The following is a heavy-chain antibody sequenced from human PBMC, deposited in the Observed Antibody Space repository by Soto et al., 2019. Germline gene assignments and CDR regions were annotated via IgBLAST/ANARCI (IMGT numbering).Heavy chain of an antibody. Sequence: SETLSLTCSVSGGSISSSSYYWGLIRQPPGKGLEWIGSIYYSGSTYYNPSLKSRVTISVDTSKNQFSLKLSSVTAADTAVYYCARQGAGLAAAGFKVEGYYYYHGMEVWGQGTTVIVSS. D-gene: IGHD6-13*01. CDR1: GGSISSSSYY. V-gene: IGHV4-39*01. J-gene: IGHJ6*01. CDR2: IYYSGST. CDR3: ARQGAGLAAAGFKVEGYYYYHGMEV.